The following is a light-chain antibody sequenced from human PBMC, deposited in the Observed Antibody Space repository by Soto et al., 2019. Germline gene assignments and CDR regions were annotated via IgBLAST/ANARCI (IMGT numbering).Light chain of an antibody. Sequence: IQLTQSPSSLSASVGDRVTITCRSSQSIISALDWYQQRPGKAPKLLIYDASSLQSGVPSRFSGSGSGTEFTLTISSLQPEDFATYYCQQSNSFTFTFGPGTKLDIK. CDR3: QQSNSFTFT. J-gene: IGKJ3*01. V-gene: IGKV1-13*02. CDR2: DAS. CDR1: QSIISA.